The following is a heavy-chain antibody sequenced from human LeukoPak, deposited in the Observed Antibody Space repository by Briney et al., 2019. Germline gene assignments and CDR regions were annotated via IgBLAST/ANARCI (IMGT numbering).Heavy chain of an antibody. CDR1: GFTFRSYW. V-gene: IGHV3-7*03. D-gene: IGHD3-10*01. CDR2: INGDGSDK. CDR3: VRGMSTPGIDH. J-gene: IGHJ4*02. Sequence: GGSLRLSCVVSGFTFRSYWMNWVRQAPGKGLEWLANINGDGSDKWYVDSVKGRFTISRDNGKNSLYMHLNNLRLEDTAVYYCVRGMSTPGIDHWGQGTLVIVSS.